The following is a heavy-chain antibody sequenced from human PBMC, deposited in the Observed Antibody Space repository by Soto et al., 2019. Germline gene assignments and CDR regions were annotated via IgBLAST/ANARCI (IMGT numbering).Heavy chain of an antibody. D-gene: IGHD6-19*01. CDR2: IYYSGST. CDR1: GGSISSSSYY. Sequence: PSETLSLTCTVSGGSISSSSYYWGWIRQPPGKGLEWIGSIYYSGSTYYNPSLKSRVTISVDTSKNQFSLKLSSVTAADTAVYYCARHHQGIAVAGLTDYWGQGTLVTVSS. CDR3: ARHHQGIAVAGLTDY. V-gene: IGHV4-39*01. J-gene: IGHJ4*02.